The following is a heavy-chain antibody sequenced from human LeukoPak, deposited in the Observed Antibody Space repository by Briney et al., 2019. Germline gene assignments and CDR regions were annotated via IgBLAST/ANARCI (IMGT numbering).Heavy chain of an antibody. CDR3: ARDRGEWELLPLDY. V-gene: IGHV3-48*04. D-gene: IGHD1-26*01. Sequence: GGSLRLSCAASGFTFSDYSMNWVRQAPGKGLEWVSYISSGSSTIYYADSVKGRFTISRDNAKSSLYLQMHSLRAEDTAVYYCARDRGEWELLPLDYWGQGTLVTVSS. CDR2: ISSGSSTI. J-gene: IGHJ4*02. CDR1: GFTFSDYS.